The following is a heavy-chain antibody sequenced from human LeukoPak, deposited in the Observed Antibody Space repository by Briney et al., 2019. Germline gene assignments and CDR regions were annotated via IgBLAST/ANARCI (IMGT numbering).Heavy chain of an antibody. D-gene: IGHD6-6*01. CDR1: GYTFTSYY. CDR3: ARDQGDGSSGYYLDY. CDR2: INPSGGST. Sequence: GASVKVSCKASGYTFTSYYMHWVRQAPGQGLEWMGIINPSGGSTSYAQKFQGRVTMTRDTSTSTVYMELSSLRSEDTAVYYCARDQGDGSSGYYLDYWGQGTLVTLSS. V-gene: IGHV1-46*03. J-gene: IGHJ4*02.